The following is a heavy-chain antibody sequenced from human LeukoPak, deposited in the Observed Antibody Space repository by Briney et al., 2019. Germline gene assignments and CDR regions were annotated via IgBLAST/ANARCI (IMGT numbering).Heavy chain of an antibody. V-gene: IGHV3-33*01. Sequence: PGGSLRLSCAASGFTFSSYGMHWVRQAPGKGLEWVAVIWYDGSNKYYADSVKGRFTISRDNSKNTLYLQMNSLRAEDTAVYYCATQVVAAHADWFDPWGQGTRVTVSS. CDR1: GFTFSSYG. D-gene: IGHD2-15*01. J-gene: IGHJ5*02. CDR2: IWYDGSNK. CDR3: ATQVVAAHADWFDP.